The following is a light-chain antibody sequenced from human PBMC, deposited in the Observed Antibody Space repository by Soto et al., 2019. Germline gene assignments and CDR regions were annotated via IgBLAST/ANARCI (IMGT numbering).Light chain of an antibody. Sequence: AILMTQSPSPLSASTGDRVTITCRASQGISSYLAWYQQKPGKAPKLLIYAASTLQTGDPSRFSGSGSGTDFTLTISCLQSEDFATYYCQQYYTYPYTFGQGTMLEIK. CDR1: QGISSY. CDR3: QQYYTYPYT. V-gene: IGKV1-8*01. J-gene: IGKJ2*01. CDR2: AAS.